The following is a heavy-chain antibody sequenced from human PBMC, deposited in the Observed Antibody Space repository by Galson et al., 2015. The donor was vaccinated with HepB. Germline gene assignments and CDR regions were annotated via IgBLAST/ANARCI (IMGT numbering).Heavy chain of an antibody. J-gene: IGHJ4*02. V-gene: IGHV3-7*01. CDR1: GFTFSSYW. Sequence: SLRLSCAASGFTFSSYWMSWVRQAPGKGLEWVANIKQDGSEKYYVDSVKGRFTISRDNAKNSLYLQMNSLRAEDTAVYYCARDLRSHGYVDWLLPYFDYWGQGTLVTVSS. CDR3: ARDLRSHGYVDWLLPYFDY. D-gene: IGHD3-9*01. CDR2: IKQDGSEK.